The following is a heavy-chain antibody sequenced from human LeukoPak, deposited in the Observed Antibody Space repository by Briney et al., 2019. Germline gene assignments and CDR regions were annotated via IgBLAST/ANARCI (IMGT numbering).Heavy chain of an antibody. D-gene: IGHD3-9*01. J-gene: IGHJ6*04. Sequence: GGSLRLSCAASGFTFSSYAMSWVRQAPGKGLEWVSVISGSGGSTYYADSVKGRFTISRDNSKNTLYLQMNSLRAEDTAVYYCAKAAYDILTGYYSYYYYGMDVWGKGTTVTVSS. CDR2: ISGSGGST. V-gene: IGHV3-23*01. CDR3: AKAAYDILTGYYSYYYYGMDV. CDR1: GFTFSSYA.